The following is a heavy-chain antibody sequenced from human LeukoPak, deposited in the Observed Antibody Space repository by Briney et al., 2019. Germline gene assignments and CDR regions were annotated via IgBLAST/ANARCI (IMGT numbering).Heavy chain of an antibody. CDR2: INSDGSSI. J-gene: IGHJ4*02. Sequence: NPGGSLRLSCAASGFTFSSHWMHWVRQAPGKGLVWVSRINSDGSSISYADSVKGRFTISRDNSKNTLYVQVNSLGTEDTAAYYCAKGSYYDSSGSFYFDYWGQGTLVTVSS. CDR3: AKGSYYDSSGSFYFDY. V-gene: IGHV3-74*01. CDR1: GFTFSSHW. D-gene: IGHD3-22*01.